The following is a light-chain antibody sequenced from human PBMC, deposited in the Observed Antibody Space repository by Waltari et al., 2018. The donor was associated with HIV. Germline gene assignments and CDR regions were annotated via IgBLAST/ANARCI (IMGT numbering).Light chain of an antibody. CDR3: AAWDDSLSGVV. CDR1: SSNIGINY. Sequence: QSVLTQPPSASGTPGQRVTISCSGSSSNIGINYIYWYQQLPGTAPKLLIFRNYQRPSGVPDRFSGSKSGTSASLAISGRRSEDEADYYCAAWDDSLSGVVFGEGTKLTVL. J-gene: IGLJ3*02. CDR2: RNY. V-gene: IGLV1-47*01.